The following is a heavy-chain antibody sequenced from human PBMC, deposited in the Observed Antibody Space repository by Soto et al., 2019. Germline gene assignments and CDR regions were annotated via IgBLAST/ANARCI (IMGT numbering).Heavy chain of an antibody. J-gene: IGHJ3*02. CDR2: INPNSGGT. CDR1: GYTFTGYY. V-gene: IGHV1-2*02. CDR3: AREIVVSAFDI. Sequence: GASVKVSCKASGYTFTGYYMHWVRQAPGQGLEWMGWINPNSGGTNYAQKFQGRVTMTRETSISTAYMELSRLRSDDTAVYYCAREIVVSAFDIWGQRTMVTVSS. D-gene: IGHD2-15*01.